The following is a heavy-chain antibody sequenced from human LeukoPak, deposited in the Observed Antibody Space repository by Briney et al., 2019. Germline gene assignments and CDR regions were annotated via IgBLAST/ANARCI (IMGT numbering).Heavy chain of an antibody. CDR3: AARSSGSYYSWFDP. CDR2: IYYSGST. V-gene: IGHV4-59*01. D-gene: IGHD1-26*01. CDR1: GGSISSYY. J-gene: IGHJ5*02. Sequence: SETLSLTCTVSGGSISSYYWSWIRQPPGKGLEWIGYIYYSGSTNYNPSLKSRLTISVDTSKNQFSLKLSSVTAADTAVYYCAARSSGSYYSWFDPWVQGTLVTVSS.